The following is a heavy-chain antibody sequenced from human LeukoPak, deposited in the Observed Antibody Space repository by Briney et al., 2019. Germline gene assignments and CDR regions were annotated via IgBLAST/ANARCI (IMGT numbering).Heavy chain of an antibody. CDR1: GFTFSTYS. CDR2: ISGGSYTI. V-gene: IGHV3-48*04. Sequence: PGGSLRLSCAVSGFTFSTYSMNWVRQAPGKGLEWLSYISGGSYTIYYTESVKGRFTISRDNVENSLYLQMDSLRVEDTAVYYCATSYSSTWSSFDYWGPGALVTVSS. CDR3: ATSYSSTWSSFDY. D-gene: IGHD6-13*01. J-gene: IGHJ4*02.